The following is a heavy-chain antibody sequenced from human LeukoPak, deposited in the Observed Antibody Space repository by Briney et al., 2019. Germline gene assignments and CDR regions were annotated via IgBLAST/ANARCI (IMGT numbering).Heavy chain of an antibody. J-gene: IGHJ3*01. D-gene: IGHD2/OR15-2a*01. CDR2: ISNSDDTR. CDR3: VRGYYSNSFDF. Sequence: GGSLRLSCAASGYTFTSYSMSWVRQAPGKGLEWVSFISNSDDTRYYADSVRGRFTISRDDAKNSLYLQMSSLRDGDTAVYYCVRGYYSNSFDFWGQGTVVTVSS. CDR1: GYTFTSYS. V-gene: IGHV3-48*02.